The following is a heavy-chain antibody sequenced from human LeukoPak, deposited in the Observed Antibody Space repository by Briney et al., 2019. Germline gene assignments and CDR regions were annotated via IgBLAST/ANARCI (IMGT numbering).Heavy chain of an antibody. J-gene: IGHJ3*02. V-gene: IGHV4-39*07. CDR3: ARPRPGSWSFENAFDI. CDR2: IYYSGST. Sequence: PSETLSLTCTVSGGSISSSSYYWGWIRQPPGKGLEWIGSIYYSGSTYYNPSLKSRVTISVDTSKNQFSLKLSSVTAADTAVYYCARPRPGSWSFENAFDIWGQGTMVTVSS. D-gene: IGHD6-13*01. CDR1: GGSISSSSYY.